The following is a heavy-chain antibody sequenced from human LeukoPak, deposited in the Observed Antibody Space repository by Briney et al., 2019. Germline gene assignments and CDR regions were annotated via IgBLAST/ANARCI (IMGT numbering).Heavy chain of an antibody. V-gene: IGHV4-59*01. Sequence: PSETLSLTCTVSGGSISSYYWNWIRQPPGKGLEWIGHIYYSGSPNYNPSLKSRVTISVDTSKKQFSLKLSSVTAADTAVYYCARGGDSSGYLRYYYYGVDVWGQGTTVTVS. J-gene: IGHJ6*02. D-gene: IGHD3-22*01. CDR3: ARGGDSSGYLRYYYYGVDV. CDR1: GGSISSYY. CDR2: IYYSGSP.